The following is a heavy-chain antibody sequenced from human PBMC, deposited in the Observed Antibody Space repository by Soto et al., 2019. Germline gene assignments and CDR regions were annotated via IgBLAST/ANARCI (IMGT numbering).Heavy chain of an antibody. D-gene: IGHD5-18*01. Sequence: QVQLQESGPGLVKPSQTLSLMCTVSGAPISGGDYHWSWIRQPPGKGLEWIGYIFPSGATHYNSSLGSGITMSVETSKSHFSLKLTSVTAADTAVYFCARGSAAKRYFDLWGRGTLVTVSS. CDR3: ARGSAAKRYFDL. CDR2: IFPSGAT. J-gene: IGHJ2*01. CDR1: GAPISGGDYH. V-gene: IGHV4-30-4*01.